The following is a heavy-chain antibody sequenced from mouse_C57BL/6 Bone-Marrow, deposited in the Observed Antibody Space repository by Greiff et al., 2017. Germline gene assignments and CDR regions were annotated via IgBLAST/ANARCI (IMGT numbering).Heavy chain of an antibody. V-gene: IGHV1-50*01. CDR3: AREAGWYYLDY. J-gene: IGHJ2*01. Sequence: QVQLQQPGAELVKPGASVKLSCKASGYTFTSYWMQWVKQRPGQGLEWIGEIDPSDSYTNYNQKFKGKATLTVDTSSSTAYMQLSSLTSEDSAVYYCAREAGWYYLDYWGQGTTLTVSS. CDR1: GYTFTSYW. D-gene: IGHD2-3*01. CDR2: IDPSDSYT.